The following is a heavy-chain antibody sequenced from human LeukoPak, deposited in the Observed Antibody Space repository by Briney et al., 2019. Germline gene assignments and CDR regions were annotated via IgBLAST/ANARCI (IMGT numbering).Heavy chain of an antibody. D-gene: IGHD2-21*01. Sequence: SETLSLTCIVSGGSISSGGYYWSWIRQHPGKGLEWMGHIYHSGSTYYNPSLKSRVTVSVETSKNQFSLKLSSVTAADTAVYYCARDDPDSGFDYWGQGTLVTVSS. J-gene: IGHJ4*02. CDR2: IYHSGST. V-gene: IGHV4-31*03. CDR1: GGSISSGGYY. CDR3: ARDDPDSGFDY.